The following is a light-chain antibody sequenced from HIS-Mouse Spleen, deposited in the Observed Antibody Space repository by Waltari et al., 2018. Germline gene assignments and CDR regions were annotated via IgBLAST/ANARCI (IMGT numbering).Light chain of an antibody. J-gene: IGLJ2*01. CDR3: SSYTSSSTEV. CDR1: SSDVGGYNY. Sequence: QSITISCTGTSSDVGGYNYVSWYQQHPVKAPKLMIYDVSNRPSGVSNRFSGSKSGNTASLTISGLQAEDEADYYCSSYTSSSTEVFGGGTKLTVL. V-gene: IGLV2-14*03. CDR2: DVS.